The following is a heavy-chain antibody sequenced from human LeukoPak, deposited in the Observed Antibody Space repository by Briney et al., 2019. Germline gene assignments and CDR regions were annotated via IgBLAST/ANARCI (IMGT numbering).Heavy chain of an antibody. Sequence: GGSLRLSCAASGFTFSSYSMNWVRQAPGKGLEWVSSISSSSSYIYYADSVKGRFTISRDNAKNSLYLQMNSLRAEDTAVYYCARDRRGYSGYGGNWGQGTLATVSS. CDR2: ISSSSSYI. CDR3: ARDRRGYSGYGGN. J-gene: IGHJ4*02. D-gene: IGHD5-12*01. CDR1: GFTFSSYS. V-gene: IGHV3-21*01.